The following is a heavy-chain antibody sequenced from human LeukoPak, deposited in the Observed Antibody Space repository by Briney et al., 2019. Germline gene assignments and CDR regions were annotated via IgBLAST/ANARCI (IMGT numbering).Heavy chain of an antibody. Sequence: GGSLRLSCAASGFTSSDYYMSWIRQAPGKGLEWVSYISSSSSYTNYADSVKGRFTISRDNAKNSLYLQMNSLRAEDTAVYNCARDTEYSGYDWTYWGLGTLVTVSS. D-gene: IGHD5-12*01. J-gene: IGHJ4*02. V-gene: IGHV3-11*06. CDR1: GFTSSDYY. CDR3: ARDTEYSGYDWTY. CDR2: ISSSSSYT.